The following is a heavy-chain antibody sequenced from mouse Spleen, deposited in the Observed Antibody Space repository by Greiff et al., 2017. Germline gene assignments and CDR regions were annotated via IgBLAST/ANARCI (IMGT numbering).Heavy chain of an antibody. V-gene: IGHV1-39*01. CDR3: ARFRDGYYVGYYAMDY. CDR1: GYSFTDYN. D-gene: IGHD2-3*01. CDR2: INPNYGTT. J-gene: IGHJ4*01. Sequence: EVKLMESGPELVKPGASVKISCKASGYSFTDYNMNWVKQSNGKSLEWIGVINPNYGTTSYNQKFKGKATLTVDQSSSTAYMQLNSLTSEDSAVYYCARFRDGYYVGYYAMDYWGQGTSVTVSS.